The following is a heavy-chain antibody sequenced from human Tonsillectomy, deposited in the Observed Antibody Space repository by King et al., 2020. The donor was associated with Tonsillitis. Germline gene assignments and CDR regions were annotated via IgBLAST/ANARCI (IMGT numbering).Heavy chain of an antibody. CDR3: ASTRIDYAAFDI. CDR2: IWYDGSNK. Sequence: QLVQSGGGVVQPGRSLRLSCAASGFTFSSYGMHWVRQAPGRGLEWVAVIWYDGSNKYYADSVKGRFTISRDNSKNTLYLQMNSLRAQDTAVYYCASTRIDYAAFDIWGQGTMVTVSS. V-gene: IGHV3-33*01. CDR1: GFTFSSYG. D-gene: IGHD4-17*01. J-gene: IGHJ3*02.